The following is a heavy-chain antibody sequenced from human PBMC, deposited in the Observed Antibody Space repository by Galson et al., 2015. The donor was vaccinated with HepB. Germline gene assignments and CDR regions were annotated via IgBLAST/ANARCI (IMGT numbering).Heavy chain of an antibody. Sequence: SLRLSCAGSGYSFSSYGMHWVRQAPGKGLEWVAVIWFDASKKYYADSVKGRFIISRDNADDTLFLQMNSLRVEDTAIYYRARYTGTYLGYDYWGQGALVAVSS. CDR1: GYSFSSYG. J-gene: IGHJ4*02. D-gene: IGHD1-7*01. CDR2: IWFDASKK. V-gene: IGHV3-33*01. CDR3: ARYTGTYLGYDY.